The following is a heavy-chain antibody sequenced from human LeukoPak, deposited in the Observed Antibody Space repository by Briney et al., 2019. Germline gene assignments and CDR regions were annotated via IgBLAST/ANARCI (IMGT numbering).Heavy chain of an antibody. CDR3: AKDWRAYCGGDCYSYFDY. V-gene: IGHV3-43*01. J-gene: IGHJ4*02. CDR1: GFTFDDYT. CDR2: IGWDGSST. Sequence: GGSLRLSCAASGFTFDDYTMHWVRQVPGKGLEWVSLIGWDGSSTSYADSMKGRFTISRDNSKNTLYLQMNSLRAEDTAVYYCAKDWRAYCGGDCYSYFDYWGQGTLATVSS. D-gene: IGHD2-21*02.